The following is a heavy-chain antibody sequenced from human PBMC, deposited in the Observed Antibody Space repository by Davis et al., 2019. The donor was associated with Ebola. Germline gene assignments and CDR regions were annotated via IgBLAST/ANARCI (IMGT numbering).Heavy chain of an antibody. J-gene: IGHJ3*02. V-gene: IGHV5-51*01. D-gene: IGHD2-8*02. CDR3: VRILAVYANALDI. CDR2: IYPGDSDT. Sequence: GGSLRLSCKSSGYSFTSYWIGWVRQMPGKGLEWMGIIYPGDSDTTYSPSFQGQVTISADKSISTAYLQWSSLKASDTAMYYCVRILAVYANALDIWGQGTMVTVSS. CDR1: GYSFTSYW.